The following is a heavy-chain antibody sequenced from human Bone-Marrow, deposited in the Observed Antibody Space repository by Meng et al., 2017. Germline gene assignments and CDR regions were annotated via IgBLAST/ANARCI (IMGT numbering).Heavy chain of an antibody. J-gene: IGHJ4*02. D-gene: IGHD6-19*01. CDR3: ARCLAGCDY. Sequence: QGERVQSGAEVKKHGASVKVSCKASGYTSTTYDINWVRQAAGQGLEWMGYMNPGSGITGLAQKFQGRLSMTSDTSISTAYMELSDLISEDTAMYYCARCLAGCDYWGQGTLVTVSS. CDR1: GYTSTTYD. V-gene: IGHV1-8*01. CDR2: MNPGSGIT.